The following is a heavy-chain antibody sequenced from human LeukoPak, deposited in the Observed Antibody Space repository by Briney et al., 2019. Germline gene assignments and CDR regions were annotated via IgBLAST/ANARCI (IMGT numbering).Heavy chain of an antibody. CDR2: IIPIFGTV. V-gene: IGHV1-69*05. CDR1: GGTFGSYA. Sequence: SVKVSCEASGGTFGSYAISWVRQAPGQGLEWMGGIIPIFGTVNYAQKFQGRVTITTDESTSTAYMELSSLRSEDTAVYYCARGFSAMGDYYYYMDVWGKGTTVTVSS. D-gene: IGHD3-16*01. J-gene: IGHJ6*03. CDR3: ARGFSAMGDYYYYMDV.